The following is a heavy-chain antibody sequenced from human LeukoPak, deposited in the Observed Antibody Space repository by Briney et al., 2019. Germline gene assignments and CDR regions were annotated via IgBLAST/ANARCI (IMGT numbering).Heavy chain of an antibody. CDR2: ISSDGDNT. Sequence: GGSLRLSCPASGFIFSNYGMYWVRQAPGKGLEFVSAISSDGDNTFYADSVKGRFTISRDNSKNTLYLQTSSLRGEDTAVYYCVRVNDYGDRTLYYFGYWGQGTLVTVSS. D-gene: IGHD4-17*01. CDR1: GFIFSNYG. CDR3: VRVNDYGDRTLYYFGY. V-gene: IGHV3-64D*06. J-gene: IGHJ4*02.